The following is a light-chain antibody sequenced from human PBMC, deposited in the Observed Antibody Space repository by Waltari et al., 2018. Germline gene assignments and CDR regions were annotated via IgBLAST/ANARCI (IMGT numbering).Light chain of an antibody. Sequence: QSVLTQQPSASGTPGQRFTISCSGSNSNIGSNTVNWYQPLPGTAPKLLIYSNNQRPSGVPDRFSGSKSGTSASLAISGLQSEDEADYYCAAWDDSLNGYHVFGTGTKVTVL. V-gene: IGLV1-44*01. CDR2: SNN. CDR1: NSNIGSNT. J-gene: IGLJ1*01. CDR3: AAWDDSLNGYHV.